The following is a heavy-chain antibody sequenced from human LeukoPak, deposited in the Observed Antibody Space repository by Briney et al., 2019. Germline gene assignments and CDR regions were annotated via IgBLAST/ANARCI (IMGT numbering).Heavy chain of an antibody. J-gene: IGHJ4*02. CDR2: ISSSGSTI. D-gene: IGHD3-10*01. CDR3: ARVSLWFGAKGYYFDY. CDR1: GFTFSDYY. Sequence: GGSLRLSCAASGFTFSDYYMSRIRQAPGKGLEWVSYISSSGSTIYYADSVKGRFTISRDNAKNSLYLQMNSLRAEDTAVYYCARVSLWFGAKGYYFDYWSQGTLVTVSS. V-gene: IGHV3-11*01.